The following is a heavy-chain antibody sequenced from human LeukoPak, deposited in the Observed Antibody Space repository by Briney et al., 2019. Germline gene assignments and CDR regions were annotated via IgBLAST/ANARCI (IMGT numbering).Heavy chain of an antibody. D-gene: IGHD2-21*01. Sequence: SETLSLTCTVSGGSISSYYWSWIRQPPGKGLEWTGYIYYSGSTNYNPSLKSRVTISVDTSKNQFSLKLSSVTAADTAVYYCARGGDRYYYYYGMDVWGQGTTVTVSS. CDR2: IYYSGST. V-gene: IGHV4-59*01. J-gene: IGHJ6*02. CDR1: GGSISSYY. CDR3: ARGGDRYYYYYGMDV.